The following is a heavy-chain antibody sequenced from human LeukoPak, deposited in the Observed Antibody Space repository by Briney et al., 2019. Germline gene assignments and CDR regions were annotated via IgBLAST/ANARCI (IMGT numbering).Heavy chain of an antibody. CDR1: GYTFTGYY. V-gene: IGHV1-2*02. D-gene: IGHD4-17*01. CDR3: ARLTTATGYFDY. CDR2: INPNSGGT. Sequence: ASVKVFCKASGYTFTGYYMHWVRQAPGQGLEWMGWINPNSGGTNYAQKFQGRVTMTRDTSISTAYMELSRLRSDDTAVYYCARLTTATGYFDYWGQGTLVTVSS. J-gene: IGHJ4*02.